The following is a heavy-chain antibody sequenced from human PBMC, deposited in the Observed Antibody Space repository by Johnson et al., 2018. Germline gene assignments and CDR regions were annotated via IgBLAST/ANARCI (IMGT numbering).Heavy chain of an antibody. CDR3: ATQIMITFGGVIAFDY. Sequence: QVQLVQSGGGVVQPGRSLRLSCAASGFTFSNYALHWVRQAPGKGLEWVAVISYDGNNKYYADSVKGRFTISRDNSKNKLYLQMNRLRAEDTAVYYCATQIMITFGGVIAFDYWGQGTLVTVSS. CDR2: ISYDGNNK. CDR1: GFTFSNYA. J-gene: IGHJ4*02. V-gene: IGHV3-30-3*01. D-gene: IGHD3-16*02.